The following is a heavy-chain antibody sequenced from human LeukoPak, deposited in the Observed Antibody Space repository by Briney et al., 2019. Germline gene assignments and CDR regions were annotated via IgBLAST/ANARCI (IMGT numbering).Heavy chain of an antibody. Sequence: GASVKVSCKVSGYTLTELSMHWVRQAPGKGLEWMGGFDPEDGETTYAQKFQGRVTMTEDTSTDTAYMELSSLRSEDTAVYYCATDSSGSYSPFDYWGQGTLVTVSS. D-gene: IGHD3-10*01. CDR3: ATDSSGSYSPFDY. J-gene: IGHJ4*02. CDR2: FDPEDGET. V-gene: IGHV1-24*01. CDR1: GYTLTELS.